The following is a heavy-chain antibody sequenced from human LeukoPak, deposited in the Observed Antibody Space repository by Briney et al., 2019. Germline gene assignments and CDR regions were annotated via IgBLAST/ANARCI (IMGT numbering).Heavy chain of an antibody. CDR2: ISSSGSTI. CDR1: GFTFSDYY. V-gene: IGHV3-11*04. J-gene: IGHJ4*02. Sequence: GGSLRLSCAASGFTFSDYYMSWIGQAPGKGLEWVSYISSSGSTIYYADSVKGRFTISRDNAKNSLYLQMNSLRAEDTAVYYCARDPSDYGDYPFDYWGQGTLVTVSS. D-gene: IGHD4-17*01. CDR3: ARDPSDYGDYPFDY.